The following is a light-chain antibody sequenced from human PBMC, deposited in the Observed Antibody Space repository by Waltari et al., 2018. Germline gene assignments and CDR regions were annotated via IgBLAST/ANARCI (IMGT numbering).Light chain of an antibody. CDR2: DVP. CDR1: RSDVRAFHY. V-gene: IGLV2-11*01. Sequence: SALTQPRSVSGSPGQSVTISCTGTRSDVRAFHYVSWSQQRQGKAPKLIIYDVPERPSGVPDRFSGSKSDNKASLTISGLQADDEADYYCCSYAGRYTNYVFGSGTKVTVL. CDR3: CSYAGRYTNYV. J-gene: IGLJ1*01.